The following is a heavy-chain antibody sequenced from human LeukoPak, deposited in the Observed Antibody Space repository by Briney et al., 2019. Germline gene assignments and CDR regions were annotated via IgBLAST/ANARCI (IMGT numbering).Heavy chain of an antibody. CDR1: GGSFSGYY. CDR3: ARALRGSGYYYYYMDV. D-gene: IGHD3-10*01. Sequence: SETLSLICAVYGGSFSGYYWSWIRQPPGKGLEWIGEINHGGSTNYNPSLKSRVTISVDTSKNQFSLKLSSVTAADTAVYYCARALRGSGYYYYYMDVWGKGTTVTVSS. J-gene: IGHJ6*03. CDR2: INHGGST. V-gene: IGHV4-34*01.